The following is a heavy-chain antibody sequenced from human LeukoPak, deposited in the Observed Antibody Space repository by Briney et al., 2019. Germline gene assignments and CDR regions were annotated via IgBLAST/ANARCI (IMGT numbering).Heavy chain of an antibody. CDR2: IYSDDSR. CDR3: ARSDYTSGWYFYY. D-gene: IGHD6-19*01. CDR1: GFTVSGTF. V-gene: IGHV3-53*01. J-gene: IGHJ4*02. Sequence: PGRSLRLSCAASGFTVSGTFMSWVRQAPGKGLEWVSIIYSDDSRYSADSVKGRFTISRDNSKNTLYLQMNSLRAEDTAVYYCARSDYTSGWYFYYWGQGTLVTVSS.